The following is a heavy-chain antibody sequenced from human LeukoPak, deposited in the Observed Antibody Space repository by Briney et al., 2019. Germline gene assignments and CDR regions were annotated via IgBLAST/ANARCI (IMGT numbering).Heavy chain of an antibody. D-gene: IGHD2-8*01. CDR1: GGTFSSYA. J-gene: IGHJ6*02. CDR2: IIPILGIA. V-gene: IGHV1-69*04. Sequence: PVKVSCKASGGTFSSYAISWVRQAPGQGLEWMGRIIPILGIANYAQKFQGRVTITADKSTSTAYMELSSLRSEDTAVYYCARDRKIGDCTNGVCYNGYYYYGMDVWGQGTTVTVSS. CDR3: ARDRKIGDCTNGVCYNGYYYYGMDV.